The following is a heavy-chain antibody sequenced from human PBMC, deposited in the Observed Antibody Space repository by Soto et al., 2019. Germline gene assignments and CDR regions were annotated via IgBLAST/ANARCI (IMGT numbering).Heavy chain of an antibody. V-gene: IGHV1-58*02. J-gene: IGHJ5*02. Sequence: SVKVSCKASGFTFTSSAMQWVRQARGQRLEWIGWIVVGSGNTNYAQKFQERVTITRDMSTSTAYMELSSLRSEDTAVYYCAAAATTVTTNWFDPWGQGTLVTVSS. CDR1: GFTFTSSA. CDR3: AAAATTVTTNWFDP. CDR2: IVVGSGNT. D-gene: IGHD4-17*01.